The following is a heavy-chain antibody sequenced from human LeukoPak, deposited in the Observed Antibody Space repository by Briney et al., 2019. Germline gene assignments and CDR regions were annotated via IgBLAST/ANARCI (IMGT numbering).Heavy chain of an antibody. CDR2: ISYDGSNK. CDR3: ARDNMGDFWSGYSGHYFDY. Sequence: PGGSLRLSCAASGFTFSSHAMYCVRQARGKGLEWLAVISYDGSNKYYADSVKGRFTIYRDNSKNTLYMQMNSLRAEDTAVYYCARDNMGDFWSGYSGHYFDYWGQGTLVTVSS. CDR1: GFTFSSHA. V-gene: IGHV3-30*01. D-gene: IGHD3-3*01. J-gene: IGHJ4*02.